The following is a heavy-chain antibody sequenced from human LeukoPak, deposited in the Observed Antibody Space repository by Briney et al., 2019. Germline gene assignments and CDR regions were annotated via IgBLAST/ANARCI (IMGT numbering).Heavy chain of an antibody. CDR3: ATQLYDSSSPFDY. CDR2: IYYSGST. V-gene: IGHV4-61*08. J-gene: IGHJ4*02. Sequence: PSETLSLTCTVSGGSISSGDYYWSWIRQPPGKGLEWIGYIYYSGSTNYNPSLKSRVTISVDTSKNQFSLKLSSVTAADTAVYYCATQLYDSSSPFDYWGQGTLVTVSS. D-gene: IGHD3-22*01. CDR1: GGSISSGDYY.